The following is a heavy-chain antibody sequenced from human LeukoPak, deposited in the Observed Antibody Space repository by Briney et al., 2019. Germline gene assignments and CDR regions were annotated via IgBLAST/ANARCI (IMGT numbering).Heavy chain of an antibody. CDR1: GGTFSSYA. D-gene: IGHD7-27*01. V-gene: IGHV1-69*01. CDR2: IIPIFGTA. CDR3: ARDRSPGEVENWFDP. J-gene: IGHJ5*02. Sequence: VASVKVSCKASGGTFSSYAISWVRQAPGQGLEWTGGIIPIFGTANYAQKFQGRVTITADESTSTAYMELSSLRSEDTAVYYCARDRSPGEVENWFDPWGQGTLVTVSS.